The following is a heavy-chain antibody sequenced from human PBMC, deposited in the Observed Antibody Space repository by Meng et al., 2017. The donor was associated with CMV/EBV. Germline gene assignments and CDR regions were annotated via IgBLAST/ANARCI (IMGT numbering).Heavy chain of an antibody. CDR1: GGTFGSYA. Sequence: QVQLVQSGGEVKKPGSWGKVSCKASGGTFGSYAISWVRQAPGQGLEWMGGIIPIFGTANYAQKFKGRVTITADESTSTAYMELSSLRSEDTAVYYCARVPYYYDSSGSRFDPWGQGTLVTVSS. D-gene: IGHD3-22*01. CDR2: IIPIFGTA. J-gene: IGHJ5*02. CDR3: ARVPYYYDSSGSRFDP. V-gene: IGHV1-69*12.